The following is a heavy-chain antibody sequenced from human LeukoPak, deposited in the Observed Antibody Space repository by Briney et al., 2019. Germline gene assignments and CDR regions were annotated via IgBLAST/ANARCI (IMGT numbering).Heavy chain of an antibody. CDR2: FSSSNSL. CDR3: ARDRYCSSSSCYAGFDY. D-gene: IGHD2-2*01. Sequence: GGSLRLSCATSGFTFSTYSMNWVRQAPGKGLEWVSYFSSSNSLYYADSVKGRFTISRDNAKNSLFLQMNSLRAEDTAVYYCARDRYCSSSSCYAGFDYWGQGTLVTVSS. CDR1: GFTFSTYS. J-gene: IGHJ4*02. V-gene: IGHV3-48*04.